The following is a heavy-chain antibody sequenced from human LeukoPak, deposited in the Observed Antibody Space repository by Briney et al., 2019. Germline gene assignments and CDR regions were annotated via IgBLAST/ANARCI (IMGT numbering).Heavy chain of an antibody. CDR1: GFTFSSYS. J-gene: IGHJ6*02. V-gene: IGHV3-21*01. CDR3: ARDQPMVASSWWRTNEYYGMDV. D-gene: IGHD6-13*01. CDR2: ISSSSSYI. Sequence: PGGSLGLSCAASGFTFSSYSMNWVRQAPGKGLEWVSSISSSSSYIYYADSVKGRFTISRDNAKNSLYLQMNSLRAEDTAVYYCARDQPMVASSWWRTNEYYGMDVWGQGTTVTVSS.